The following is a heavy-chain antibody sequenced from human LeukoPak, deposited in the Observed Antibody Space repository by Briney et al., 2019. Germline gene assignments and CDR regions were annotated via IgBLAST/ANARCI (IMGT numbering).Heavy chain of an antibody. CDR2: IYYSGST. CDR1: GGSISSSSYY. CDR3: ARLRYSSGWFFY. Sequence: PSETLSLTCTVSGGSISSSSYYWGWIRQPPGKGLEWIGSIYYSGSTYYNPSLKSRVTISVDTSKNQFSLKLSSVTAADTAVYYCARLRYSSGWFFYWGQGTLVTVSS. J-gene: IGHJ4*02. D-gene: IGHD6-19*01. V-gene: IGHV4-39*01.